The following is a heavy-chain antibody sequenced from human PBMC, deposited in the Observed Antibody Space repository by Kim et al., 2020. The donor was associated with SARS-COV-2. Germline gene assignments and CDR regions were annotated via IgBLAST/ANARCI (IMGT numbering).Heavy chain of an antibody. CDR3: AREMLTIEIGHYYYYMDV. D-gene: IGHD3-16*01. CDR1: GFTFSSYS. CDR2: ISSSSYI. V-gene: IGHV3-21*01. J-gene: IGHJ6*03. Sequence: GGSLRLSCAASGFTFSSYSMNWVRQAPGKGLEWVSSISSSSYIYYADSVKGRFTISRDNAKNSLYLQMNSLRAEDTAVYFCAREMLTIEIGHYYYYMDVWGKGTTVTVSS.